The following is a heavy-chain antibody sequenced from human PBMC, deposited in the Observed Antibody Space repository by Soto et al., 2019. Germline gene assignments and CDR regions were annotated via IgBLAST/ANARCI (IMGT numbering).Heavy chain of an antibody. J-gene: IGHJ4*02. CDR3: ARRPATITTFDY. Sequence: EVQLLDSGGGLVQPGGSLRLSCAASGFTFSNYAMSWVRQAPGKGLEWVSTISGNGGSTYYADSVKGRFTISRDNSKNILFLQINSLRDDDSAVYYCARRPATITTFDYWGQGAPVTVSS. D-gene: IGHD2-2*01. V-gene: IGHV3-23*01. CDR2: ISGNGGST. CDR1: GFTFSNYA.